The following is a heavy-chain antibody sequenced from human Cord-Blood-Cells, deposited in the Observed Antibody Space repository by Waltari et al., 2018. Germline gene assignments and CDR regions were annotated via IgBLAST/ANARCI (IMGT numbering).Heavy chain of an antibody. CDR2: VDPEDGET. Sequence: QVQLVQSGAEVKKPGASVKVSCKVSGYTPTELSMHWVRQAPGKGLEWMGGVDPEDGETIYAQKFQGRVTMTEDTSTDTAYMELSSLRSEDTAVYYCATLLRGVQGEGTGFDYWGQGTLVTVSS. D-gene: IGHD3-10*01. CDR3: ATLLRGVQGEGTGFDY. CDR1: GYTPTELS. J-gene: IGHJ4*02. V-gene: IGHV1-24*01.